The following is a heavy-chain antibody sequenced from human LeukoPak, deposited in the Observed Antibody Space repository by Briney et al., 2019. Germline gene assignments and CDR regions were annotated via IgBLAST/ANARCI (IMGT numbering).Heavy chain of an antibody. D-gene: IGHD2-15*01. V-gene: IGHV4-34*01. J-gene: IGHJ5*02. Sequence: PSETLSLTCAVYGGSFSGYYWSWIRQPPGKGLEWIGEVNHSGSTNYNPSLKSRVTISVDTSKNQFSLKLSSVTAADTAVYYCARVRGGCSGGSCYQPNWFDPWGQGTLVTVSS. CDR2: VNHSGST. CDR3: ARVRGGCSGGSCYQPNWFDP. CDR1: GGSFSGYY.